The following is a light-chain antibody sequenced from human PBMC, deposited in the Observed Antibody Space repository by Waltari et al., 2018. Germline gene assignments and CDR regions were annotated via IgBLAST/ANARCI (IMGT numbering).Light chain of an antibody. CDR3: ASWDDRLGGVL. V-gene: IGLV1-47*01. CDR1: RSDIGNNY. Sequence: QSVLTQPPSASGTPGQKVTMSCSGGRSDIGNNYVSWYQQPPGTTPNLLIYRNTQRPSGVPDRISASKSGTSASLAISGLRSEDEAIYYCASWDDRLGGVLFGGGTKLTVL. CDR2: RNT. J-gene: IGLJ2*01.